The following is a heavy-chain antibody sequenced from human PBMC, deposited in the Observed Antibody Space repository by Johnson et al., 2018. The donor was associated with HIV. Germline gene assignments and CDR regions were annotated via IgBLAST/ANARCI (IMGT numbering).Heavy chain of an antibody. CDR1: GFTFSSYD. D-gene: IGHD3-10*01. CDR3: AREALLWFGENGAFDI. Sequence: VQLVESGGGLVQPGGSLRLSCAASGFTFSSYDMHWVRQGTGKGLEWVSAIGTAGDTYYPGSVKGRFTISRDNSKNTLYLQMNSLRAEDTAVYYCAREALLWFGENGAFDIWGQGTMVTVSS. V-gene: IGHV3-13*01. CDR2: IGTAGDT. J-gene: IGHJ3*02.